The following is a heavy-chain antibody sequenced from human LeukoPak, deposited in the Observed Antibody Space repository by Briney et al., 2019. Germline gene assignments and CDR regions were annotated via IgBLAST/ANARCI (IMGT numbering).Heavy chain of an antibody. CDR3: ARWLQALDY. V-gene: IGHV3-11*01. D-gene: IGHD5-24*01. J-gene: IGHJ4*02. CDR2: ISSSGSTI. CDR1: GFTFCDYY. Sequence: GGSLRLSCAASGFTFCDYYMSWIPQAPGKGLEWVSYISSSGSTIYYAYSVKGRFTISRDNAKTSLYLQMNSLRAEDTDVYYCARWLQALDYWGQGTLVTVSS.